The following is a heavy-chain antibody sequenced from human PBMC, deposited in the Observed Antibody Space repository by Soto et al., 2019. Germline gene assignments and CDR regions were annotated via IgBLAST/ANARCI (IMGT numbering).Heavy chain of an antibody. J-gene: IGHJ4*02. CDR1: GFSLSTSAVG. D-gene: IGHD6-19*01. CDR3: ARSKYGSAWTLDY. CDR2: IDWDDDK. V-gene: IGHV2-5*02. Sequence: QITLKESGPTPVKPTQTLTLTCTFSGFSLSTSAVGVGWIRQPPGKALEWLAIIDWDDDKHYSPSLKSRLVITKVTSKNQVVLTMTNMDPVDTGAYYCARSKYGSAWTLDYWGQGTLVTVSS.